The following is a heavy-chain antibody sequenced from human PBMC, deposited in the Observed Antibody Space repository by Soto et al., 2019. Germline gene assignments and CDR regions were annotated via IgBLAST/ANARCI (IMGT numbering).Heavy chain of an antibody. J-gene: IGHJ6*03. D-gene: IGHD2-15*01. Sequence: QVQLVQSGAEVKKPGASVKVSCKASGYTFTSYGITWVRQAPGQGLEWMGWISAYNGNTNYAQKLQGRVTMTTDTSTSTAYMELRSLRSDDSAVYYCAREDDCSGCSCYSSFYYMDVWGKGTTVTLSS. CDR3: AREDDCSGCSCYSSFYYMDV. V-gene: IGHV1-18*01. CDR2: ISAYNGNT. CDR1: GYTFTSYG.